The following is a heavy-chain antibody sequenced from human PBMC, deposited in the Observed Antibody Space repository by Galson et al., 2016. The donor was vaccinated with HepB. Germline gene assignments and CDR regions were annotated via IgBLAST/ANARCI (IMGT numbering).Heavy chain of an antibody. CDR3: AKDRPLGGQVPLYFDS. CDR1: GFTFTTYA. J-gene: IGHJ4*02. D-gene: IGHD6-19*01. V-gene: IGHV3-23*01. Sequence: SLRLSCAASGFTFTTYAMSWVRQAPGKGLEWVSAISGSGDTTNYADPVKGRFTNARDKSKDTLYLQMTSLRAEDTAVYYCAKDRPLGGQVPLYFDSWGQGTLVTVSS. CDR2: ISGSGDTT.